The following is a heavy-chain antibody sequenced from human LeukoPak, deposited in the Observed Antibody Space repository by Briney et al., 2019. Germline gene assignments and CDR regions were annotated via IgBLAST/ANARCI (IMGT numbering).Heavy chain of an antibody. J-gene: IGHJ4*02. CDR2: INHSGST. Sequence: SETLSLTCAVYGGSFSGYYWSWIRQPPGKGLEWIGEINHSGSTNYNPSLKSRVTISVDTSKNRFSLKLRSVTAADTAVYYCARGPHIAAAGTGRFWNYWGQGTLVTVSS. D-gene: IGHD6-13*01. CDR3: ARGPHIAAAGTGRFWNY. V-gene: IGHV4-34*01. CDR1: GGSFSGYY.